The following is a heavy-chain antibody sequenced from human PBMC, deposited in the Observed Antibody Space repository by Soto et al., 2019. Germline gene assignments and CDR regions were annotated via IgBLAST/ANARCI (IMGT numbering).Heavy chain of an antibody. Sequence: GASVKVSCKASGYTFTSYGISWVRQAPGQGLEWMGWISAYNGNTNYAQKLQGRVTMTTDTSTSTAYMELRSLRSDDTAVYYCARANYYDSSGYYYDVDYWGQGPLVTVSS. V-gene: IGHV1-18*01. CDR3: ARANYYDSSGYYYDVDY. J-gene: IGHJ4*02. CDR2: ISAYNGNT. D-gene: IGHD3-22*01. CDR1: GYTFTSYG.